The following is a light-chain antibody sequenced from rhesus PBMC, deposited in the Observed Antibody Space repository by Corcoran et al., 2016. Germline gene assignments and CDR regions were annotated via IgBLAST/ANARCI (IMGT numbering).Light chain of an antibody. V-gene: IGKV1-74*01. CDR3: QHSYGTPLT. Sequence: DIQMTQSPSSLSASVGDRVTITCRASENVNNYLPWYQQKPRKAPKLLIYAASTLQSGVPSRFSGSGSWTDYTFTISSLQPEDVATYYCQHSYGTPLTFGGGTKVEIK. CDR2: AAS. CDR1: ENVNNY. J-gene: IGKJ4*01.